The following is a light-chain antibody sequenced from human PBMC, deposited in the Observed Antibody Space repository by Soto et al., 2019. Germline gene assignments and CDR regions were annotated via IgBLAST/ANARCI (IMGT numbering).Light chain of an antibody. CDR1: QNIQNS. CDR2: AAS. Sequence: DIRLSQSPSSLSASVGDRVTITCRASQNIQNSLNWYQQQPGKAPKLLIYAASSLERGVSSRFSGGGSGTDFTLTIISLQPEDFASYFCQQSYAAGLTFGGGTKVEIK. V-gene: IGKV1-39*01. J-gene: IGKJ4*01. CDR3: QQSYAAGLT.